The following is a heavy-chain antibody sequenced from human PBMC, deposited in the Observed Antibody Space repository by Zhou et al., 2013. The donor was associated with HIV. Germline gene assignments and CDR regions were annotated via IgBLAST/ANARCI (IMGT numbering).Heavy chain of an antibody. CDR3: ARASGDSSGYYVRYFQH. V-gene: IGHV1-24*01. CDR1: GYTVNELC. J-gene: IGHJ1*01. D-gene: IGHD3-22*01. Sequence: QVQLLQSGTEVKPPGASVRISCKVSGYTVNELCIDWVRQAPGQGLEWMGCLDPHHGEGIYAEKFQGRVTMTEDTSTDTTYMELTSLRSDDTAVYYCARASGDSSGYYVRYFQHWGQGTLVIVSS. CDR2: LDPHHGEG.